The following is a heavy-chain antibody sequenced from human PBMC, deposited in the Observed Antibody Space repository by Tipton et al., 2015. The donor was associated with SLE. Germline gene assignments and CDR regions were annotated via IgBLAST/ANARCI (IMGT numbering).Heavy chain of an antibody. J-gene: IGHJ3*02. CDR2: VYYSGST. D-gene: IGHD6-19*01. Sequence: TLSLTCTVSGGSISSYYWSWIRQPPGKGLEWIGYVYYSGSTNYNPSLKSRVTISVDTSKNQFSLKLSSVTAADTAVYYWARDSSADAFDIWGQGTMVTVSS. CDR1: GGSISSYY. V-gene: IGHV4-59*08. CDR3: ARDSSADAFDI.